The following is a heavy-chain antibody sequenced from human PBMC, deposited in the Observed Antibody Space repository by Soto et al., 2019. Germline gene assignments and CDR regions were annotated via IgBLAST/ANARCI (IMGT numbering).Heavy chain of an antibody. J-gene: IGHJ4*02. D-gene: IGHD3-22*01. Sequence: GGSLRLSCAASGFTFSSYAMSWVRQAPGKGLEWVSAISGSGGSTYYADSVKGRFTISRGNSKNTLYLQMNSLRAEDTAVYYCAKGVTMIVVVMRYFDYWGQGTLVTVSS. V-gene: IGHV3-23*01. CDR3: AKGVTMIVVVMRYFDY. CDR1: GFTFSSYA. CDR2: ISGSGGST.